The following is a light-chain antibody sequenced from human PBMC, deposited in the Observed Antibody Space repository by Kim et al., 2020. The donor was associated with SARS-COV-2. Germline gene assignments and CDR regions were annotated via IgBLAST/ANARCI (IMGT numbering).Light chain of an antibody. CDR1: QDIGNF. J-gene: IGKJ5*01. V-gene: IGKV1-33*01. Sequence: ASVGDRVTITCQATQDIGNFLNWYQQKPGKALKLLIYGASNLETGAPSRFSGSGSGTDYTFTISSLQPEDVATYYCQQYDNLPITFGQGTRLEIK. CDR2: GAS. CDR3: QQYDNLPIT.